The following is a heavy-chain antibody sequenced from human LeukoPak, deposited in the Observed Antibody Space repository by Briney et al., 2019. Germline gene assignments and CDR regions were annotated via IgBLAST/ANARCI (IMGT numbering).Heavy chain of an antibody. J-gene: IGHJ4*02. CDR3: AKGQELDDGVFDS. V-gene: IGHV3-23*01. Sequence: GGSLRLSCAASGFIFSDYYMSWIRQAPGKGLEWVSTIRSNGDTTYNADSVKGRFTISRDNSKNTLYLELNSLRVEDTATFYCAKGQELDDGVFDSWGQGTMVTVSS. D-gene: IGHD1-1*01. CDR1: GFIFSDYY. CDR2: IRSNGDTT.